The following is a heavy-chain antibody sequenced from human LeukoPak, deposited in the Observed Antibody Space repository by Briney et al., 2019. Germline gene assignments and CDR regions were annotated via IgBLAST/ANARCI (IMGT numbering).Heavy chain of an antibody. Sequence: ETLSLTCAVYGGSFSGYYWSWVRQAPGKGLEWVANIKEDGSERYYVDSVKGRFTISRDNAKKSLYLQMDSLRAEDTAVYYCARYDSGGNYKYFFEHWGQGTLVTVSS. V-gene: IGHV3-7*03. CDR2: IKEDGSER. D-gene: IGHD3-22*01. J-gene: IGHJ4*02. CDR1: GGSFSGYY. CDR3: ARYDSGGNYKYFFEH.